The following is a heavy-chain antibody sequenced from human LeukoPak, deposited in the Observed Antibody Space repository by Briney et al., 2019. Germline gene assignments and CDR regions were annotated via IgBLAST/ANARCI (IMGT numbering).Heavy chain of an antibody. J-gene: IGHJ6*02. CDR2: IIPILGIA. Sequence: SVKVSCKASGGTFSSYAISWVRQAPGQGLEWMGRIIPILGIANYAQKFQGRVTITADKSTSTAYMELSSLGSEDTAVYYCARGVLYYYGMDVWGQGTTVTVSS. V-gene: IGHV1-69*04. CDR1: GGTFSSYA. CDR3: ARGVLYYYGMDV.